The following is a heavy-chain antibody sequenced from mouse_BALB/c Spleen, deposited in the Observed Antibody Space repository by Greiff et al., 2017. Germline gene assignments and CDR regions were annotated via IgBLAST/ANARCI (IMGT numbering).Heavy chain of an antibody. CDR3: ARDLADGYYGAMDY. CDR2: IWAGGST. V-gene: IGHV2-9*02. CDR1: GFSLTSYG. D-gene: IGHD2-3*01. J-gene: IGHJ4*01. Sequence: VQVVESGPGLVAPSQSLSITCTVSGFSLTSYGVHWVRQPPGKGLEWLGVIWAGGSTNYNSALMSRLSISKDNSKSQVFLKMNSLQTDDTAMYYCARDLADGYYGAMDYWGQGTSVTVSS.